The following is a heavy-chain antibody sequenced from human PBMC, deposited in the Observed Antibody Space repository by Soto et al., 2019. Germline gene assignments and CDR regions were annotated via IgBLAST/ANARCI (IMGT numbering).Heavy chain of an antibody. J-gene: IGHJ3*02. D-gene: IGHD3-10*01. Sequence: QVQLQESGPGLVKPSQTLSLTCTVSGGSISSGGYYWSWIRQHPGKGLEWIGYIYYSENSNYNPSLKSRVTISLDTSKNQLSLKRSSVTAADTAVYYCARSYYYGSGTRNDGFDIWGHGTMVTVSS. V-gene: IGHV4-31*03. CDR2: IYYSENS. CDR1: GGSISSGGYY. CDR3: ARSYYYGSGTRNDGFDI.